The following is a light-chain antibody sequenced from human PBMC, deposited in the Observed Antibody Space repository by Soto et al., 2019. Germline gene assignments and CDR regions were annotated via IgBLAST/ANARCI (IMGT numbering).Light chain of an antibody. CDR3: KHYFSYPYA. Sequence: DIQVTQSPATLSASVGDTVSITCRASQSVLTWLAWYQQKPGKAPNLLIYKASRLRDGVPSRFSGSGSGTDFTLTISSVQPDDFASYFCKHYFSYPYAFGQGTKLEI. CDR1: QSVLTW. V-gene: IGKV1-5*03. CDR2: KAS. J-gene: IGKJ2*01.